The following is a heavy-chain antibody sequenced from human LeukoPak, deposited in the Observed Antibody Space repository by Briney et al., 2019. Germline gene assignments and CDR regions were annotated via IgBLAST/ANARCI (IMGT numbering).Heavy chain of an antibody. D-gene: IGHD1-1*01. Sequence: PSETLSLTCTVSGGSITSYYWSWIRQPAGKGLEWIGRIQTSGSTNYSPSLKSRVTMSIDTSKTQFSLNLSSATAADTAVYYCVRETTRYFDYWGQGTLVTVSS. CDR3: VRETTRYFDY. J-gene: IGHJ4*02. CDR2: IQTSGST. CDR1: GGSITSYY. V-gene: IGHV4-4*07.